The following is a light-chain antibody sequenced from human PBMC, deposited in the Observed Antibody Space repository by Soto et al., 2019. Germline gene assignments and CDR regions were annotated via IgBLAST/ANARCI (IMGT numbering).Light chain of an antibody. CDR2: NNN. CDR3: AAWDDGLNGPYV. CDR1: SSNIGSNT. Sequence: QLVLTQPPSASGTPGQRVTISCSGSSSNIGSNTVNWYQQLPGTAPKLVIYNNNQRPSGVPDRFSGSKSGTSASLAISGLQSEDEADYYCAAWDDGLNGPYVFGTGTKLTVL. V-gene: IGLV1-44*01. J-gene: IGLJ1*01.